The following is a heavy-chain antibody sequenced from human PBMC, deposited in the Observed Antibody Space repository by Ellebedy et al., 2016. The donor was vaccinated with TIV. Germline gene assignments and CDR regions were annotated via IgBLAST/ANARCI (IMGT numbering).Heavy chain of an antibody. V-gene: IGHV3-33*01. CDR3: ARHDYGSGSYYSPEFDY. J-gene: IGHJ4*02. CDR2: LWSDGSNK. D-gene: IGHD3-10*01. CDR1: GFTFSSYV. Sequence: GESLKISCAASGFTFSSYVMHWVRQALGKGLEWVAVLWSDGSNKAYADSVKGRFTISRDTSKNTLYLQMNSLRAEDTAVYYCARHDYGSGSYYSPEFDYWGQGTLVTVSS.